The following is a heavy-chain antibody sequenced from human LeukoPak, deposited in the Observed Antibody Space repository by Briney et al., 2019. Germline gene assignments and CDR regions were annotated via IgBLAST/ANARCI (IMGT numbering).Heavy chain of an antibody. Sequence: SETLSLTCAVYGGSFSGYYWSWIRQPPGKGLEWIGEINHSGSTNYNPSLKSRVTISVDTSKNQFSLTLTSVTAADTAVYFCARDSDIARFLLWGQGTLVTVSS. D-gene: IGHD2/OR15-2a*01. J-gene: IGHJ4*02. CDR1: GGSFSGYY. CDR3: ARDSDIARFLL. V-gene: IGHV4-34*01. CDR2: INHSGST.